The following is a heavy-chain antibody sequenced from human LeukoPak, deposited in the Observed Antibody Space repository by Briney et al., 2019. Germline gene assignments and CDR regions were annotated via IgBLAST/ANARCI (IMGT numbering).Heavy chain of an antibody. CDR3: AKTFIGPPVVAATGYFDY. CDR2: ICGSGGSK. V-gene: IGHV3-23*01. CDR1: GFTFSSYA. D-gene: IGHD2-15*01. J-gene: IGHJ4*02. Sequence: AGTLRLSCAASGFTFSSYAMSWVRQAPGKGLEWVSAICGSGGSKYYADSVNGRFTISRDNSKNTLYQQMNTLRAEDTAVYYCAKTFIGPPVVAATGYFDYWGQGTLVTVYS.